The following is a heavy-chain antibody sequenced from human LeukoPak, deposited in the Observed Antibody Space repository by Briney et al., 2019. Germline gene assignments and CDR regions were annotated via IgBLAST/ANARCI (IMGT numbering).Heavy chain of an antibody. CDR1: GFTFSSYS. D-gene: IGHD6-13*01. V-gene: IGHV3-21*01. J-gene: IGHJ5*02. CDR2: ISSSSSYI. Sequence: GGSLRLSCAASGFTFSSYSMNWVREAPGKGLEWVSSISSSSSYIYYADSVKGRFTISRDNAKNSLYLQMNSLRAEDTAVYYCATIANARYHPWGPGTLVTFSS. CDR3: ATIANARYHP.